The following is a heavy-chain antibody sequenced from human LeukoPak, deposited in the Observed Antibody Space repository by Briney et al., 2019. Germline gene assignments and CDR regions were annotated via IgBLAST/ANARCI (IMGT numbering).Heavy chain of an antibody. CDR2: INPNSGGT. CDR1: GYTFTGYY. V-gene: IGHV1-2*06. Sequence: ASVNVSCKASGYTFTGYYMHWVRQAPGQGLEWMGRINPNSGGTNYAQKFQGRVTMTRDTSISTAYMELSRLRSDDTAVYYCARTHYDILTGYYTFDYWGQGTLVTVSS. D-gene: IGHD3-9*01. J-gene: IGHJ4*02. CDR3: ARTHYDILTGYYTFDY.